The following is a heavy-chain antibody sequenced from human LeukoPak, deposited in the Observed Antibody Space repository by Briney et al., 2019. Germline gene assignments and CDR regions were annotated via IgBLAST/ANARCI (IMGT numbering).Heavy chain of an antibody. D-gene: IGHD2-2*01. Sequence: GSSVKVSCKASGGTFSSYAISWVRQAPGQGLEWMGGIIPIFGTANYAQKFQGRVTITADRSTSTAYMELSSLRSEDTAVYYCARDEIVPAATYYFDCWGQGTLVTVSS. J-gene: IGHJ4*02. V-gene: IGHV1-69*06. CDR1: GGTFSSYA. CDR2: IIPIFGTA. CDR3: ARDEIVPAATYYFDC.